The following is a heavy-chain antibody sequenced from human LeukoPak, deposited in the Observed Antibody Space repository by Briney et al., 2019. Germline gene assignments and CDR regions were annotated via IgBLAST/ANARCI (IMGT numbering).Heavy chain of an antibody. V-gene: IGHV3-23*01. Sequence: PGGSLRLSCAASGFTFSSYAMSWVRQAPGKGLEWVSGITPSGGSTYYADSVKGRFTISRDNSKNTLYLQMNSLRAEDTAVYYCAKAGDYGNYNWFDPWGQGTLVTVSS. D-gene: IGHD4-11*01. CDR3: AKAGDYGNYNWFDP. J-gene: IGHJ5*02. CDR1: GFTFSSYA. CDR2: ITPSGGST.